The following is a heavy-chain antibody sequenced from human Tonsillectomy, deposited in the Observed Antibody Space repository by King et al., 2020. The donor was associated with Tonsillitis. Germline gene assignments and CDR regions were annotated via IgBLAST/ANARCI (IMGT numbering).Heavy chain of an antibody. CDR3: ARDWGSGSSWYNWFDP. CDR2: INPNSGGT. Sequence: VQLVQFGAEVKKPGASVKVSCKASGYTFTGYYIHWVRQAPGQGLEWMGWINPNSGGTNYAQEFQDRVTMTRDTSISTAYMELTRLRSDDTAVYYCARDWGSGSSWYNWFDPWGQGTL. D-gene: IGHD6-13*01. CDR1: GYTFTGYY. J-gene: IGHJ5*02. V-gene: IGHV1-2*02.